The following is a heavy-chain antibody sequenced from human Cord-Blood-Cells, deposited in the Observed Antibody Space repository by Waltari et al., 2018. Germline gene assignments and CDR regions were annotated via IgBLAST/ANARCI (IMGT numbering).Heavy chain of an antibody. Sequence: QVHLQQWSPCLLKPSRTLTPTCAVYGRSFSVYYCSWIRQPPGKGLEWIGEINHSGSTNYSPSLKSRVTISVDTSKTQFCLKLSSVTAADTAVYYCARRGGGKVDYWGQGTLVTVSS. CDR1: GRSFSVYY. CDR2: INHSGST. CDR3: ARRGGGKVDY. D-gene: IGHD2-15*01. V-gene: IGHV4-34*01. J-gene: IGHJ4*02.